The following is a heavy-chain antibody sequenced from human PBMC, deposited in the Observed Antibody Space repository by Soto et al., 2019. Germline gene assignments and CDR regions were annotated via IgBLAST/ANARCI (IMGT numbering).Heavy chain of an antibody. Sequence: EVQLVESGGGLVQPGGSLRLSCAASGFTSSSYWMHWVRQAPGKGLVWVSRINSDGSSTSYADSVKGRFTISRDNAKNTLYLQMNSLRAEDTAVYYCGFQSPKDGNLIDYWGQGALVTVSS. CDR3: GFQSPKDGNLIDY. V-gene: IGHV3-74*01. J-gene: IGHJ4*02. CDR1: GFTSSSYW. CDR2: INSDGSST.